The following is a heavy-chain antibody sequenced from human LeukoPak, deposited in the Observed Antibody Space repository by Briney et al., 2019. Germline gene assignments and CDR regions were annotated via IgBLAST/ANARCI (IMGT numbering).Heavy chain of an antibody. Sequence: ASVKVSCKVSGYTLTELSMHWVRQAPGKGLEWMGGFDPEDGETIYAQKFQGRVTMTEDTSTDTAYMELSSLRSEDTAVYYCARDAMVRGVPLPSDAFDIWGQGTMVTVSS. CDR1: GYTLTELS. CDR2: FDPEDGET. CDR3: ARDAMVRGVPLPSDAFDI. V-gene: IGHV1-24*01. J-gene: IGHJ3*02. D-gene: IGHD3-10*01.